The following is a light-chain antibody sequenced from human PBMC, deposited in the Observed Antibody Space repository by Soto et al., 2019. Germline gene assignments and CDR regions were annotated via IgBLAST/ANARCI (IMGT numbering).Light chain of an antibody. V-gene: IGLV2-8*02. CDR3: ISYPGRHSCYV. J-gene: IGLJ1*01. CDR2: EVT. Sequence: TQPASASSSHGQSRTISYTGTSSDVGGYNYVSWYQHHPGKAPKLMISEVTNRPSGVPYRFSGSKSGNPASLTVSGLQAEDEDDYYCISYPGRHSCYVFGTGPKVMVL. CDR1: SSDVGGYNY.